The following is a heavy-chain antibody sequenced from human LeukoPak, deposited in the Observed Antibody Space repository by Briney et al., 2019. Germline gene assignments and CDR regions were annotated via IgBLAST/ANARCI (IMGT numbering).Heavy chain of an antibody. CDR1: GGSISSSSYY. CDR2: IYYSGST. CDR3: ARDGALRYFDWLFQGGWFDP. D-gene: IGHD3-9*01. Sequence: SETLSLTCTVSGGSISSSSYYWGWIRQPPGKGLEWIGSIYYSGSTYYNPSLKSRVTISVDTSKNQFSLKLSSVTAADTAVYYCARDGALRYFDWLFQGGWFDPWGQGTLVTVSS. V-gene: IGHV4-39*07. J-gene: IGHJ5*02.